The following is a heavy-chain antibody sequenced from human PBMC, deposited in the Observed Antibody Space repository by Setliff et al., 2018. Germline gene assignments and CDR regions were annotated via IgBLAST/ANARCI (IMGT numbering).Heavy chain of an antibody. J-gene: IGHJ3*02. Sequence: VASVKVSCKASGGTFSSYAISWVRQAPGQGLEWMGRIIPIFGTANYAQKFQGRVTITADKSTSTAYMELSSLRSEDTAVYYCARDPPHDFWSGYYLNHAFDIWGQGTMVTVSS. CDR2: IIPIFGTA. CDR3: ARDPPHDFWSGYYLNHAFDI. V-gene: IGHV1-69*06. D-gene: IGHD3-3*01. CDR1: GGTFSSYA.